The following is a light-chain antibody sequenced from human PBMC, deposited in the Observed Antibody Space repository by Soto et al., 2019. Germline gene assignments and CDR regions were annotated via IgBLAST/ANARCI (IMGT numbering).Light chain of an antibody. Sequence: EIVLTQSPGTLSLSPGETATLSCRASQTIGRTYLAWYQQKPGQAPRLLIFGTSSRATGIPDRFSGSGSGTDFTLSISRLEPEDFADYYCQQYASALLLTFGGGTKVDIK. CDR3: QQYASALLLT. CDR1: QTIGRTY. J-gene: IGKJ4*01. V-gene: IGKV3-20*01. CDR2: GTS.